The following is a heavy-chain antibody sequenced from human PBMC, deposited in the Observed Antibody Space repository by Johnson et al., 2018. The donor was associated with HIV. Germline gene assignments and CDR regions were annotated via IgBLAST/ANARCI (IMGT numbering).Heavy chain of an antibody. CDR3: ARPLGVGATIGAFDI. Sequence: VQLVESGGGVVQPGRSLRLSCAASGFTFSSYAMHWVRQAPGKGLAWVAVISYDGSNKYYADSVKGRFPISRDNSKNTLYLQMNSLRAEDTAVYYCARPLGVGATIGAFDIWGQGTMVTVSS. D-gene: IGHD1-26*01. V-gene: IGHV3-30*04. CDR1: GFTFSSYA. J-gene: IGHJ3*02. CDR2: ISYDGSNK.